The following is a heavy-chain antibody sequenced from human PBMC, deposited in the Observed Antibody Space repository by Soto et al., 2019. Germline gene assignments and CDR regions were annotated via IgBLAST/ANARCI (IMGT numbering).Heavy chain of an antibody. CDR3: AKDEGGWPYYYYYYGMDV. V-gene: IGHV3-30*18. Sequence: PGGSLRLSCAASGFTFSSYGMHWVRQAPGKGLEWVAVISYDGSNKYYADSVKGRFTISRDNSKNTLYLQMNSLRAEDTAVYYCAKDEGGWPYYYYYYGMDVWGQGTTVTVSS. CDR1: GFTFSSYG. J-gene: IGHJ6*02. D-gene: IGHD6-19*01. CDR2: ISYDGSNK.